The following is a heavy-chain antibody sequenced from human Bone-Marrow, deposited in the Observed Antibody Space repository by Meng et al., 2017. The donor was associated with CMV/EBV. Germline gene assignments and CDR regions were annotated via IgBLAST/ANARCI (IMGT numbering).Heavy chain of an antibody. CDR3: ARDHTYYDFWSGYSPYYYYGMDV. CDR1: GFTFSSYW. J-gene: IGHJ6*02. CDR2: ISSSSSYI. Sequence: GESLKISCAASGFTFSSYWMHWVRQAPGKGLEWVSSISSSSSYIYYADSVKGRFTISRDNAKNSLYLQMNSLRAEDTAVYYCARDHTYYDFWSGYSPYYYYGMDVWGQGTTVTVSS. D-gene: IGHD3-3*01. V-gene: IGHV3-21*01.